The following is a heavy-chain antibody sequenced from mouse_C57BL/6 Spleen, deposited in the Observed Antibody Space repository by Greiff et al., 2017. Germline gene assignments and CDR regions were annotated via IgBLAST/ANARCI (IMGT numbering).Heavy chain of an antibody. J-gene: IGHJ2*01. Sequence: EVNLVESGGDLVKPGGSLKLSCAASGFTFSSYGMSWVRQTPDKRLEWVATISSGGSYTYYPDSVKGRFTISRDNAKNTLYLQMSSLKSEDTAMYYCARQGGTLYYFDYWGQGATLTVSS. CDR3: ARQGGTLYYFDY. CDR1: GFTFSSYG. CDR2: ISSGGSYT. D-gene: IGHD4-1*01. V-gene: IGHV5-6*01.